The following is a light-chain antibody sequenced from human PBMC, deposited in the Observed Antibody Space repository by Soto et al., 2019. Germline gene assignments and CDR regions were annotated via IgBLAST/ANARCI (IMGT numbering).Light chain of an antibody. J-gene: IGLJ1*01. V-gene: IGLV2-23*02. CDR3: CSYAGSNITLI. CDR2: EVS. Sequence: QSALTQPASVSGSPGQSITVSCTGTSSDVGNYNFVSWYQQHPGKAPKLMIYEVSKRPSGVSNRFSGSKSGNTASLTISGLQAEDEADYYCCSYAGSNITLIFGTGTKVTV. CDR1: SSDVGNYNF.